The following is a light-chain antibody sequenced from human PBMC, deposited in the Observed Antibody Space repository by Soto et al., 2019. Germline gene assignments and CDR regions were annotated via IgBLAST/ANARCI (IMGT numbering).Light chain of an antibody. Sequence: QSVLTQPPSLSGAPGQRVTISCTGSRSNIGAGYDVHWYQHLPGTAPKVLIFDNSNRPSGVPDQFSGSKSGTSASLAITGLQAEDEAVYYCHSYDVSLRGPAFGGGTKVTVL. J-gene: IGLJ2*01. CDR1: RSNIGAGYD. CDR2: DNS. CDR3: HSYDVSLRGPA. V-gene: IGLV1-40*01.